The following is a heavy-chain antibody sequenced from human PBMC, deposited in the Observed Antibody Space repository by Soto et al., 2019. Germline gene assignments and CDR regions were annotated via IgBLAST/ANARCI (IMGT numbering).Heavy chain of an antibody. CDR2: HSNDGITK. CDR1: GSTFSSSG. V-gene: IGHV3-30*03. D-gene: IGHD3-9*01. Sequence: QLVESGGGVVQPGRSLRLSCAASGSTFSSSGWHWVRQAPGKGLEWVAFHSNDGITKNYADSVKGRFTISRDNSKTAVFLQIDSLRGDDTAVYYCARDGPHFDVDVWGQGTTVTVSS. CDR3: ARDGPHFDVDV. J-gene: IGHJ6*02.